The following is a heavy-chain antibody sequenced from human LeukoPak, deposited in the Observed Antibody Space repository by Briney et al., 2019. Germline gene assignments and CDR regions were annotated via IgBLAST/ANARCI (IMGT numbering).Heavy chain of an antibody. Sequence: ASVKVSCKASGYTFTDYYIYWVRQAPGQGLEWMGWINPNSGGTNYALKFQGRVTMARDTSIRTAYMEPSRLRSDDTAVYYCARGRSSSWYNWFDPWGQGTLVTVSS. CDR3: ARGRSSSWYNWFDP. V-gene: IGHV1-2*02. D-gene: IGHD6-13*01. CDR2: INPNSGGT. CDR1: GYTFTDYY. J-gene: IGHJ5*02.